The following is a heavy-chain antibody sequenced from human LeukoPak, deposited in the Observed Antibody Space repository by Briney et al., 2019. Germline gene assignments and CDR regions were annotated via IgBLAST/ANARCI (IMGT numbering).Heavy chain of an antibody. V-gene: IGHV1-69*05. CDR2: IIPIFGTA. CDR3: ARDGYSSGWFDY. J-gene: IGHJ5*01. Sequence: SVKVSCKASGGTFSSYAISWVRQAPGQGLEWMGRIIPIFGTANYAQKFKGRVTITTDESTSTAYMELSSLRSEDTVVYYCARDGYSSGWFDYWGQGTLVTVSS. D-gene: IGHD6-19*01. CDR1: GGTFSSYA.